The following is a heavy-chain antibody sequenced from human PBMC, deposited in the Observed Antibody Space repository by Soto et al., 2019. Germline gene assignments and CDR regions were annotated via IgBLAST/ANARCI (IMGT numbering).Heavy chain of an antibody. D-gene: IGHD3-10*01. Sequence: PSETLSLTCTVSVGSISSSSYYWGWIRQPPGKGLEWIGSIYYSGSTYYNPSLKSRVTISVDTSKNQFSLKLSSVTAADTAVYYCSRITMVRGVIITYGMDVWGQGTTVTVSS. V-gene: IGHV4-39*01. CDR1: VGSISSSSYY. CDR2: IYYSGST. CDR3: SRITMVRGVIITYGMDV. J-gene: IGHJ6*02.